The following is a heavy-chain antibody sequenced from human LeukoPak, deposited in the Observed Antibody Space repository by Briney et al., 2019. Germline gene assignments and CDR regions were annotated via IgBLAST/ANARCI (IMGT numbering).Heavy chain of an antibody. CDR2: IRSKANTYAT. J-gene: IGHJ4*02. CDR1: GFTFSGST. CDR3: TTEIYYYDSSGYCPFDY. D-gene: IGHD3-22*01. V-gene: IGHV3-73*01. Sequence: PGGSLKLSCAASGFTFSGSTMHWVRQASGKGLEWVGRIRSKANTYATAYIASVKGRFTISRDDSKNTAYLQMNSLKTEDTAVYYCTTEIYYYDSSGYCPFDYWGQGTLVTVSS.